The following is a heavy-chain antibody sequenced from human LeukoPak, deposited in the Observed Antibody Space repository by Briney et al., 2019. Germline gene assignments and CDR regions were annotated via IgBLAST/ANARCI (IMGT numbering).Heavy chain of an antibody. CDR1: GGSISSYY. CDR2: IYYSGST. D-gene: IGHD4-17*01. V-gene: IGHV4-59*08. Sequence: SETLSLTCTVSGGSISSYYWSWIRQPPGKGLEWIGYIYYSGSTNYNPSLKSRVTISVDTSKNQFPLKLSSVTAADTAVYYCARHSYGDWVYGMDVWGQGTTVTVSS. J-gene: IGHJ6*02. CDR3: ARHSYGDWVYGMDV.